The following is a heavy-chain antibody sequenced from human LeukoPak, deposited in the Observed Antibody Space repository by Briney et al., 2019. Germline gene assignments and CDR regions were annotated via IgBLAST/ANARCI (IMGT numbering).Heavy chain of an antibody. D-gene: IGHD2/OR15-2a*01. V-gene: IGHV3-74*01. Sequence: GGSLRLSCAASGNYWMHWVRQAPGKGLVWVPHINSDGSWTSYADSVKGRFTISKDNAKNTVYLQMNNLRAEDTAVYYCVSFYEAYWGRGTLVTVSS. CDR3: VSFYEAY. J-gene: IGHJ4*02. CDR1: GNYW. CDR2: INSDGSWT.